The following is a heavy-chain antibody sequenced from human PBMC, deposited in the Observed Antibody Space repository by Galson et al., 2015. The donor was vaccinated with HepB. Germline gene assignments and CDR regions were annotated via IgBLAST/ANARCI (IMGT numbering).Heavy chain of an antibody. D-gene: IGHD2-15*01. CDR3: ASLVAYYYFGMDV. J-gene: IGHJ6*04. V-gene: IGHV3-74*01. CDR1: GFTFSKYW. Sequence: SLRLSCAASGFTFSKYWMYWVRQAPGKGLVWVSRINSDGSSTTYADSAKGRFTVSGDNAKNTLYLQMNSLRVEDTAVYYCASLVAYYYFGMDVWGEGTTVTVSS. CDR2: INSDGSST.